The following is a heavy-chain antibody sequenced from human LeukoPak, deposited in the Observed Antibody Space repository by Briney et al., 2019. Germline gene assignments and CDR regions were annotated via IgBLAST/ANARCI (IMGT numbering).Heavy chain of an antibody. CDR2: IYTSGST. CDR1: GGSISSYY. V-gene: IGHV4-4*07. J-gene: IGHJ4*02. Sequence: SETLSLTCTVSGGSISSYYWSWIRQPAGKGLEWIGRIYTSGSTNYNPSLKSRVTMSVDTSKNQFSLKLSSVTAADTAVYYCAGDSGYCSGGSCYYLDYWGQGTLVTVSS. CDR3: AGDSGYCSGGSCYYLDY. D-gene: IGHD2-15*01.